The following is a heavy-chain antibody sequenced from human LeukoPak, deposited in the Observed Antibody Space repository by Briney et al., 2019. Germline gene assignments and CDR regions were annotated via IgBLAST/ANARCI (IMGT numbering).Heavy chain of an antibody. CDR3: ARGYMGALDY. CDR1: GGSMNNYY. CDR2: IYTSGST. Sequence: SETLSLTCTVSGGSMNNYYWGWIRQPAGKGLEWIGRIYTSGSTNYNPSLKSRVTMSVDTSKNQFSLKLSSVTAADTAVYYCARGYMGALDYWGQGTLVTVSS. D-gene: IGHD1-26*01. J-gene: IGHJ4*02. V-gene: IGHV4-4*07.